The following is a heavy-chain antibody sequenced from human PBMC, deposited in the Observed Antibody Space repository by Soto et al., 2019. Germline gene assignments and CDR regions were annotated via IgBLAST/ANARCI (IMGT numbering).Heavy chain of an antibody. D-gene: IGHD3-22*01. CDR3: AKDGEYYYDSSGPFDY. J-gene: IGHJ4*02. V-gene: IGHV3-23*01. Sequence: GGSLRLSCAASGFTFSSYAMIWVRQAPGKGLEWVSAISGSGGSTYYADSVKGRFTISRDNSRNTLYLQMNSLRAEDTAVYYCAKDGEYYYDSSGPFDYWGQGTLVTVSS. CDR2: ISGSGGST. CDR1: GFTFSSYA.